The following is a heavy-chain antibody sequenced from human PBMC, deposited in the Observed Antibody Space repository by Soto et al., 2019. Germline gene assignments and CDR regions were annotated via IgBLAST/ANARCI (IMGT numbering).Heavy chain of an antibody. V-gene: IGHV4-38-2*01. CDR1: GYSISSGYY. J-gene: IGHJ4*02. D-gene: IGHD6-13*01. CDR3: ARGRKEYSSSWYVD. CDR2: IYHSGST. Sequence: PSETLSLTCAVSGYSISSGYYWGWIRQPPGKGLEWIGSIYHSGSTNYNPSLKSRVTISVDTSKNQFSLKLSSVTAADTAVYYCARGRKEYSSSWYVDWGQGTLVTVSS.